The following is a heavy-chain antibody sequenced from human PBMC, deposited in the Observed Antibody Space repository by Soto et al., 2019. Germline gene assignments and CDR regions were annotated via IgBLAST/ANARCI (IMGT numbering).Heavy chain of an antibody. CDR2: FDPEDGET. CDR3: ATERRVGMWFGETYGMDV. V-gene: IGHV1-24*01. J-gene: IGHJ6*02. Sequence: QVQLVQSGAEVKKPGASVKVSCKVSGYTLTELSMHWVRQAPGKGLEWMGGFDPEDGETIYAQKFQGRVTMTEDTSTDTAYMELSSLRSEDTAVYYCATERRVGMWFGETYGMDVWGQGTTVTVSS. CDR1: GYTLTELS. D-gene: IGHD3-10*01.